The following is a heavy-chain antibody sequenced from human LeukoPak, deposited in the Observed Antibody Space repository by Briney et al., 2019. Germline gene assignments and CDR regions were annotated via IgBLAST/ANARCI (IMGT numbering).Heavy chain of an antibody. J-gene: IGHJ6*02. CDR2: IYYSGST. D-gene: IGHD6-13*01. CDR3: ASHVGVAAAGTLGYYYGMDV. CDR1: GGSISSGDYY. Sequence: PSETLSLTCTVSGGSISSGDYYWSWIRQPPGKGLEWIGYIYYSGSTYYNPSLKSRVTISVDTSKNQFSLKLSSVTAADTAVYYCASHVGVAAAGTLGYYYGMDVWGQGTTVTVSS. V-gene: IGHV4-30-4*01.